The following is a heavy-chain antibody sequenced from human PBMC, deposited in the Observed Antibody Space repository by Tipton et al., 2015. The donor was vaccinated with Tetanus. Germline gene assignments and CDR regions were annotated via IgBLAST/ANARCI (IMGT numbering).Heavy chain of an antibody. CDR2: ISWNSGSI. CDR3: ARGGQTLRYGPFDD. J-gene: IGHJ4*02. CDR1: GFTFDDYA. D-gene: IGHD2-21*02. V-gene: IGHV3-9*01. Sequence: SLRLSCAASGFTFDDYAMHWVRQAPGKGLEWVSGISWNSGSISYADSVEGRFTISRDNAKNSLFLQMNSLRPEDTAFYYCARGGQTLRYGPFDDWGQGTLVTVSS.